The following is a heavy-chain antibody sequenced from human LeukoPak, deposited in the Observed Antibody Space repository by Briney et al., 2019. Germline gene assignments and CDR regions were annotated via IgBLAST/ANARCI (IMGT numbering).Heavy chain of an antibody. J-gene: IGHJ4*02. CDR2: IYYSGSA. CDR1: GGSISSSSYY. V-gene: IGHV4-39*07. CDR3: ARLPVTTIFHFDY. D-gene: IGHD4-17*01. Sequence: SETPSLTCTVSGGSISSSSYYWGWIRQPPGKGLEWIGSIYYSGSAYYNPSLKSRVTISIDTSKNRFSLKLSSVTAADTAVYYCARLPVTTIFHFDYWGQGTLVTVSS.